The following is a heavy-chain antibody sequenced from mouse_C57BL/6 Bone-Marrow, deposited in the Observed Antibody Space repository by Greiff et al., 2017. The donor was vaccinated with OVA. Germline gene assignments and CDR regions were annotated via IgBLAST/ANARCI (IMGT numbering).Heavy chain of an antibody. V-gene: IGHV5-9-1*02. CDR2: ISSGGDYI. CDR1: GFTFSSYA. CDR3: TRDGSSNWYFDV. J-gene: IGHJ1*03. Sequence: EVMLVESGEGLVKPGGSLKLSCAASGFTFSSYAMSWVRQTPEKRLEWVAYISSGGDYIYYADTVKGRFTISRDNARNTLYLQMSSLKSEDTAMDYCTRDGSSNWYFDVWGTGTTVTVSS. D-gene: IGHD1-1*01.